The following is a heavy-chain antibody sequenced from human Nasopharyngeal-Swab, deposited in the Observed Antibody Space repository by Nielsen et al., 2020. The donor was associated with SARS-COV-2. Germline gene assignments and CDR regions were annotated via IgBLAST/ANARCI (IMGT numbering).Heavy chain of an antibody. V-gene: IGHV4-59*08. CDR2: IYYSGGT. CDR1: GGSISSYY. CDR3: ARRGYGDLEFDY. D-gene: IGHD4-17*01. J-gene: IGHJ4*02. Sequence: GSLRLSCTVSGGSISSYYWSWIRQPPGKGLEWIGYIYYSGGTNYNPSLKSRVTISVDTSKNQFSLKLSSVTAADTAVYYCARRGYGDLEFDYWGQGTLVTVSS.